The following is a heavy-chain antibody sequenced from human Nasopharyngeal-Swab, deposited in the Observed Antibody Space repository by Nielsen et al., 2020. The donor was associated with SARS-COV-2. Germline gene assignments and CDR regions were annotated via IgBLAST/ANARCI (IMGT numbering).Heavy chain of an antibody. CDR3: ARHYYESTTGTFPFDN. J-gene: IGHJ4*02. V-gene: IGHV4-59*08. CDR1: GGSISGYY. Sequence: SETLSLTCTVSGGSISGYYWSWIRQAPGKGLEWIGYLYHGGSTIYNPSLKSRLTTSVDTSKNQLSLRPRSVTAADTAVYYCARHYYESTTGTFPFDNWGQGTLVTVSS. CDR2: LYHGGST. D-gene: IGHD3-22*01.